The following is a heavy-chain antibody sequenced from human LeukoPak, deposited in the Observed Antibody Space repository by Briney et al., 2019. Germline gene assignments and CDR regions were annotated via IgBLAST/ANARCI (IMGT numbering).Heavy chain of an antibody. CDR3: ARVIRGEGWRLPRDAFDI. Sequence: ASETLSLTCAVSGGSLKNSFWNWIRQPAGKRLEWIGRLFTTGTTDHSPALNYNPSLRSRVSMSVDVSKNQFSLTLTSVTAADTAVYYCARVIRGEGWRLPRDAFDIWGQGTLVTVSS. D-gene: IGHD2-21*02. CDR2: LFTTGTTDHSPAL. CDR1: GGSLKNSF. J-gene: IGHJ3*02. V-gene: IGHV4-4*07.